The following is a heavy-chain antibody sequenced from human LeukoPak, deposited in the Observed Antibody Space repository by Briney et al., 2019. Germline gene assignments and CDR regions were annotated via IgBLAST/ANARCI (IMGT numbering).Heavy chain of an antibody. Sequence: PGGSLRLSCAASGFTFSSYSMNWVRQAPGKGLEWVSSISSSSSYIYYADSVKGRFTISRDNAKNSLYLQMNSLRAEDTAVYYCARAYGIAAAKHWFDPWGQGTLVTVSS. V-gene: IGHV3-21*01. J-gene: IGHJ5*02. CDR2: ISSSSSYI. D-gene: IGHD6-13*01. CDR1: GFTFSSYS. CDR3: ARAYGIAAAKHWFDP.